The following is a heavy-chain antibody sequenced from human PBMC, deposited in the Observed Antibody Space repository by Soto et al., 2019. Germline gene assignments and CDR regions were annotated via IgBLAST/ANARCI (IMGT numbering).Heavy chain of an antibody. CDR2: IWYDGSNK. D-gene: IGHD3-10*01. V-gene: IGHV3-33*01. CDR1: GFTFSSYG. Sequence: GGSLRLSCAASGFTFSSYGMHWVRQAPGKGLEWVAVIWYDGSNKYYADSVKGRFTISRDNSKNTLYLQMNSLRAEDTAVYYCARDPYGSGSYYNLYYYYYGMDVWGQGTTVTVSS. J-gene: IGHJ6*02. CDR3: ARDPYGSGSYYNLYYYYYGMDV.